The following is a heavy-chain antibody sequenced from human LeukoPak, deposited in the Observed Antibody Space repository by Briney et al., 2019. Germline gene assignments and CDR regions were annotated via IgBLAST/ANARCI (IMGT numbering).Heavy chain of an antibody. Sequence: SGTLSLTCALYGGSFRVYYWSWIRPPPGKGLEWIWEINHSGSTNYIPSLKSRATISVETSKNQFSLKLSSETAAETAVYYCARGRSYSGNRGFDYWGQGTLVTVSS. D-gene: IGHD4-23*01. CDR1: GGSFRVYY. J-gene: IGHJ4*02. V-gene: IGHV4-34*01. CDR2: INHSGST. CDR3: ARGRSYSGNRGFDY.